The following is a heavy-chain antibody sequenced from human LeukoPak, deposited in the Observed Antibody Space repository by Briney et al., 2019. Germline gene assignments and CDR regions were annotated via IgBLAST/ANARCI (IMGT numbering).Heavy chain of an antibody. D-gene: IGHD3-22*01. CDR1: GDSISSYY. J-gene: IGHJ3*02. Sequence: SETLSLTCTVSGDSISSYYWSWIRQPPGRGLEWIGSIHYSGSTNHNPSLKSRAIISVDTSKNQFSLNLSSVTAADTAVYYCARVPFDYYDSDDYYYHDAFDIWGQGTMVTVSS. V-gene: IGHV4-59*12. CDR3: ARVPFDYYDSDDYYYHDAFDI. CDR2: IHYSGST.